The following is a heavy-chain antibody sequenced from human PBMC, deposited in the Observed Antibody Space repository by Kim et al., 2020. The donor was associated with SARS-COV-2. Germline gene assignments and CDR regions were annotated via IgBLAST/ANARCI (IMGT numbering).Heavy chain of an antibody. CDR2: IFPYDSDT. V-gene: IGHV5-51*01. CDR1: GHTFANYW. J-gene: IGHJ4*02. Sequence: GESLKISCQGPGHTFANYWIAWVRQTPGQGLDWMGVIFPYDSDTRYNPSFQGQVTISAYRSVNSAYLQWSGLKASDTAIYYCAAAVSGREFDFWGQGTLVTVSS. CDR3: AAAVSGREFDF. D-gene: IGHD3-3*01.